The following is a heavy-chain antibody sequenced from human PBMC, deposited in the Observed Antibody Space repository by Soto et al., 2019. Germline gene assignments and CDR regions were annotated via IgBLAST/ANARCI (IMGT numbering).Heavy chain of an antibody. V-gene: IGHV1-8*01. CDR3: ARPPYYYDSSGYVFGMDV. J-gene: IGHJ6*02. CDR2: MNPNSGNT. Sequence: HVQLVQSGAEVKKSGASVKVSCQASGYSFTSYDINWVRQATGQGLEWMGWMNPNSGNTGYAQKFQDRVTMTRDTSVSTAYLELRSLRSDDTAVYYCARPPYYYDSSGYVFGMDVWGQGTTVTVSS. D-gene: IGHD3-22*01. CDR1: GYSFTSYD.